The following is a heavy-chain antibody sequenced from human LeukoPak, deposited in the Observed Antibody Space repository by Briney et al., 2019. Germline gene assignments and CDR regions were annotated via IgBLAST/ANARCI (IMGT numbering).Heavy chain of an antibody. CDR3: ARRVPDRSVRGIAFDI. CDR2: LSDSEDT. D-gene: IGHD3-10*02. J-gene: IGHJ3*02. Sequence: SETLSLTCIVSGGSISYGGYYWTWIPQLPGKGLEWIGYLSDSEDTHYNSALKGRVIMTVYTSKNHFSLRMTSVTAADTAVYYCARRVPDRSVRGIAFDIWGQGTMVTVSS. V-gene: IGHV4-31*03. CDR1: GGSISYGGYY.